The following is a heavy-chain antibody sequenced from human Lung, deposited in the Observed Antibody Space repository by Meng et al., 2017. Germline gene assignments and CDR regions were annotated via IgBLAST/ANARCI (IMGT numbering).Heavy chain of an antibody. J-gene: IGHJ4*02. V-gene: IGHV4-34*01. CDR2: INHSGST. D-gene: IGHD4-11*01. CDR3: ARGPTTMAHDFDY. CDR1: GGSFSDYY. Sequence: VLLQRSGAGLLKPSATLSFACVVSGGSFSDYYWSGSRQPPGKGLEWIGEINHSGSTNYNPSLESRAAISVDTSQNNLSLKLSSVTAADSAVYYCARGPTTMAHDFDYWGQGTLVTVSS.